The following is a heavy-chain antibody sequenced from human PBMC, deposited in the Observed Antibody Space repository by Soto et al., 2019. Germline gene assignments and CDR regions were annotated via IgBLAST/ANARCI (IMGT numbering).Heavy chain of an antibody. CDR1: GGSISSGGYY. J-gene: IGHJ5*02. D-gene: IGHD3-16*01. CDR3: ATGGSYSDNWFDP. CDR2: IYYSGST. Sequence: SETLSLTCTVSGGSISSGGYYWSWIRQHQGNGLEWIGYIYYSGSTYYNPSLKSRVTISVDTSKNQLSLKLSSVTAADTAVYYCATGGSYSDNWFDPWGQGSLVNVSS. V-gene: IGHV4-31*03.